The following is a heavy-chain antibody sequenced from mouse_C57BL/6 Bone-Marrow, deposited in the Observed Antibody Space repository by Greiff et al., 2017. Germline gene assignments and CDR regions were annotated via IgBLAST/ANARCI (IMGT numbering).Heavy chain of an antibody. J-gene: IGHJ1*03. V-gene: IGHV5-6*01. CDR1: GFTFSSYG. CDR3: ASPHYYGSSYGYFDV. D-gene: IGHD1-1*01. CDR2: ISSGGSYT. Sequence: EVKLVESGGDLVKPGGSLKLSCAASGFTFSSYGMSWVRQTPDKGLEWVATISSGGSYTYYPDSVKGRFTISRDNAKNTLYLQMSSLKSEDTAMYYCASPHYYGSSYGYFDVWGTGTTVTVSS.